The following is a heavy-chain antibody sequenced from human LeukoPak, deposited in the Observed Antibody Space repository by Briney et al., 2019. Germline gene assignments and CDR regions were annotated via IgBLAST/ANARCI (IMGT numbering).Heavy chain of an antibody. J-gene: IGHJ4*02. V-gene: IGHV3-48*01. CDR1: GFTFSSYG. D-gene: IGHD6-6*01. CDR3: ARGPNSNWSGLDF. CDR2: IRGSDNI. Sequence: GGSLRLSCAASGFTFSSYGMNWVRQAPGRGLEWVSHIRGSDNIYYADSVKGRFTISRDNAQNSLYLQVNNLRAEDTAVYYCARGPNSNWSGLDFWGQGTLLTVSS.